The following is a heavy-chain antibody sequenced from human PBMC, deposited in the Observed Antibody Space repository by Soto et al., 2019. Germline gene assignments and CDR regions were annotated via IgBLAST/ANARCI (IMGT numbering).Heavy chain of an antibody. CDR2: ISSSSSYI. V-gene: IGHV3-21*01. Sequence: GGSLRLSCAASGFTFSSYSMNWVRQAPGRGLEWVSSISSSSSYIYYADSVKGRFTIPRDNAKNSLYLQMNSLRAEDTAVYYCARQSGYGDFDYWGQGTLVTVSS. CDR1: GFTFSSYS. D-gene: IGHD4-17*01. CDR3: ARQSGYGDFDY. J-gene: IGHJ4*02.